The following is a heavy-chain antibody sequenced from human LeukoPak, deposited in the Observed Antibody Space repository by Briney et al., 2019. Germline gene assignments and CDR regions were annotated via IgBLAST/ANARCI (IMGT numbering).Heavy chain of an antibody. CDR2: INKDGSEK. CDR1: GFTFSNAW. CDR3: ARDRTGNNDFWSGYTTFFDY. Sequence: PGGSLRLSCAVSGFTFSNAWMSWVRQAPGKGLEWVAKINKDGSEKYYVDSVKGRFTISRDNAKNSLYLQMNSLRAEDTAVYYCARDRTGNNDFWSGYTTFFDYWGQGTLVTVSS. D-gene: IGHD3-3*01. V-gene: IGHV3-7*01. J-gene: IGHJ4*02.